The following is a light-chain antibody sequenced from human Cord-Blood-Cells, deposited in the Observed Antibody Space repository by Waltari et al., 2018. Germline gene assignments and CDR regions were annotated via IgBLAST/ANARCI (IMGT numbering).Light chain of an antibody. CDR3: QQDDSTPPT. V-gene: IGKV4-1*01. Sequence: DIVMTQSPDSLAVSLGERATINSKSSQSVLYSSNNKDYLAWYQQKPRQPPKLLVYWASTRESGVPGRVRGSGAGTDFTLTINALQAEDVAVYYCQQDDSTPPTFCQGTKGEIK. CDR1: QSVLYSSNNKDY. CDR2: WAS. J-gene: IGKJ1*01.